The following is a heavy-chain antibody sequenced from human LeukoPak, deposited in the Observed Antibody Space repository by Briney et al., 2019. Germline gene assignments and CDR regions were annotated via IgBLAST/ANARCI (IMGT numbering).Heavy chain of an antibody. J-gene: IGHJ3*02. CDR3: AKDSGIAVAGTLRAFDI. Sequence: GGSLRLSCAASGFXFSSYGMHWVRQAPGKGLEWVAVISYGGSNKYFADSVKGRFTISRDNSKNTLYLQMNSLRAEDTAVYYCAKDSGIAVAGTLRAFDIWGQGTMVTVSS. D-gene: IGHD6-19*01. CDR1: GFXFSSYG. V-gene: IGHV3-30*18. CDR2: ISYGGSNK.